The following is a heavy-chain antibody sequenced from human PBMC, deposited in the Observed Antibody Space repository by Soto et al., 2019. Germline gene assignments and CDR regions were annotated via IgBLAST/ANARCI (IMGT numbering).Heavy chain of an antibody. Sequence: SLSLSGVVTGFVHIVYAMMWVRQAPGKGLEWVSGISGSGGATSYADSVKGRFTISRDNSKNTLYLQMNSLSAEDTAIYYCAKDAIMVSSSFNYFDFWGQGALVTVSS. CDR1: GFVHIVYA. CDR3: AKDAIMVSSSFNYFDF. D-gene: IGHD6-13*01. CDR2: ISGSGGAT. J-gene: IGHJ4*02. V-gene: IGHV3-23*01.